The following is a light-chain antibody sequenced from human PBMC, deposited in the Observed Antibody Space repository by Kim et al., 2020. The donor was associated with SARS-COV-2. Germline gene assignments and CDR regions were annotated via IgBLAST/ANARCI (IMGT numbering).Light chain of an antibody. CDR3: QQRVNWPPT. V-gene: IGKV3-11*01. CDR2: DVS. Sequence: LSPGESATLSCRASHSVSSYLAWYQQRPGQAPRLLIYDVSNRAPGIPARFSGGGSGTDFTLTISSLEPEDFAVYYCQQRVNWPPTFGGGTKVDIK. J-gene: IGKJ4*01. CDR1: HSVSSY.